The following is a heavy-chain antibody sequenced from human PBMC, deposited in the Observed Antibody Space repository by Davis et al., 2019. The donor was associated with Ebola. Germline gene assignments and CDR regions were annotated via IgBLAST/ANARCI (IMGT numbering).Heavy chain of an antibody. CDR1: GYSFTSYW. CDR3: TRRNDIFTGYQIERGLDS. V-gene: IGHV5-51*06. CDR2: IYPGDSDT. J-gene: IGHJ4*02. Sequence: GESLKISCKASGYSFTSYWIGWVRQMPGKGLEWMGIIYPGDSDTKYNPYFQGHIIISVDKSISTAYLRWSSLKASDTATYYCTRRNDIFTGYQIERGLDSWGQGTLVTVSS. D-gene: IGHD3-9*01.